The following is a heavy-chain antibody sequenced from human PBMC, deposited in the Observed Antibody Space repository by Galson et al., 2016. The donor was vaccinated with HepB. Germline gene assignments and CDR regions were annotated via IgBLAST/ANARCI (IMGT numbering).Heavy chain of an antibody. V-gene: IGHV1-3*01. CDR3: TRDLLSTIAAHAGGV. CDR2: INGGNGNT. Sequence: SVKVSCKASGYTFSSYGMHWVRQAPGHRLEWMGRINGGNGNTRYSQKFQGRVTITRDTSATTVYMELSSLISEDTGVDYCTRDLLSTIAAHAGGVWGQGTTVTVSS. J-gene: IGHJ6*02. D-gene: IGHD6-13*01. CDR1: GYTFSSYG.